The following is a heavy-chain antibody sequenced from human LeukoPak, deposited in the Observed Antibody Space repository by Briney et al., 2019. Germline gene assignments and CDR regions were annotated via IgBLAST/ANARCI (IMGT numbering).Heavy chain of an antibody. CDR3: ARLRLRIAAAGTSYSGMDV. CDR1: GGSFSGYY. Sequence: SETLSLTCAVYGGSFSGYYWSWIRQPPGKGLEWIGEINHSGSTNYNPSLKSRVTISVDTSKNQFSLKLSSVTAADTAVYYCARLRLRIAAAGTSYSGMDVWGQGTTVTVSS. V-gene: IGHV4-34*01. CDR2: INHSGST. D-gene: IGHD6-13*01. J-gene: IGHJ6*02.